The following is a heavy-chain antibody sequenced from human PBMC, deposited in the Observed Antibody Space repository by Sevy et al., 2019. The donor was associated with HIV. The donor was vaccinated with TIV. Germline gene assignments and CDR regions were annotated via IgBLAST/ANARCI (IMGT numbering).Heavy chain of an antibody. J-gene: IGHJ4*02. CDR1: GFSFSSYG. CDR2: IQYDGSNK. CDR3: VKEGGGEGGDH. Sequence: GGSLRLSCAASGFSFSSYGMHWVRQAPGKGLEWMSYIQYDGSNKDYADSVKGRFTISRDNPKNTLYLQMNSLRVEDTAVFHCVKEGGGEGGDHWGQGTLVTVSS. D-gene: IGHD2-21*01. V-gene: IGHV3-30*02.